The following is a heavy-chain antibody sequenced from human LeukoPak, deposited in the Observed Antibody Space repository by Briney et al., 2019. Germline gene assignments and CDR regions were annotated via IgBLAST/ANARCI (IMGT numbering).Heavy chain of an antibody. J-gene: IGHJ4*02. CDR2: ISSSGSIT. CDR1: GFSFSSYE. V-gene: IGHV3-48*03. Sequence: QPGGSLRLSCADSGFSFSSYEMNWVGQAPGKGLEWISYISSSGSITFYADSEKGRFTISRDNARNSLYLQMNSLRAEDTAVYYCASTRSTSDWYTRGFEYWGQGTLVTVSS. CDR3: ASTRSTSDWYTRGFEY. D-gene: IGHD6-19*01.